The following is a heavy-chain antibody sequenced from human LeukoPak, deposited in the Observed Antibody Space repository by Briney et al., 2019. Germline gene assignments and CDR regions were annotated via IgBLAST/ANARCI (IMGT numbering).Heavy chain of an antibody. V-gene: IGHV3-30-3*01. D-gene: IGHD2-21*02. J-gene: IGHJ3*02. CDR1: GFTFSSYA. Sequence: PGGSLRLSCAASGFTFSSYAMHWVRQAPGKGLEWVAVISYDGSNKYYADSVKGRFTISRDNSKNTLYLQMNSLRAEDTAVYYCAREYDSDAFDIWGQGTMVTVSS. CDR2: ISYDGSNK. CDR3: AREYDSDAFDI.